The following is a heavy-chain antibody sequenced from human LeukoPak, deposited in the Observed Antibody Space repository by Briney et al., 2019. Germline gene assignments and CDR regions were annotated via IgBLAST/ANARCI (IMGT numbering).Heavy chain of an antibody. CDR1: GFTFSNFA. CDR2: ISGSGGST. Sequence: PGGSLRLSCAASGFTFSNFALSWVRQAPGKGLEWVSGISGSGGSTYYADSVKGRFTISRDNSKNTLYLQTSSLRAEDTAVYYCAKNMNYYYYYGMDVWGQGTTVTVSS. J-gene: IGHJ6*02. CDR3: AKNMNYYYYYGMDV. D-gene: IGHD1/OR15-1a*01. V-gene: IGHV3-23*01.